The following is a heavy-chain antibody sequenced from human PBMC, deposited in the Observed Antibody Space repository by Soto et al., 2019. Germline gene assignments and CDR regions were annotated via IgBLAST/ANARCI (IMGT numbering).Heavy chain of an antibody. V-gene: IGHV3-23*01. D-gene: IGHD6-25*01. CDR3: AEETVFTAVEDN. Sequence: EVQLLESGGNLVQPGGSLRLSCAASGFTFSSYAMSWVRQAPGKGLEWVSAISPNGGTTYYEDSVKGRFTITRDNVQNALYLQMNSLTAEDSAVYYCAEETVFTAVEDNWGQGTLVTVSS. CDR2: ISPNGGTT. CDR1: GFTFSSYA. J-gene: IGHJ4*02.